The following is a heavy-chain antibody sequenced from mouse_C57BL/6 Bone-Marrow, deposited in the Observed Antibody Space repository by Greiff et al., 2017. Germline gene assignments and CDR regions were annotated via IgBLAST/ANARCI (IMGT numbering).Heavy chain of an antibody. J-gene: IGHJ3*01. CDR2: IDPSDSYT. V-gene: IGHV1-50*01. Sequence: QVQLQQPGAELVKPGASVKLSCKASGYTFTSYWMQWVKQRPGQGLEWIGEIDPSDSYTNYNQKFKGKATVTVDTSSRTAYMQLSSLASEDSAVYYCARMRWLLLFAYWGQGTLVTVSA. CDR1: GYTFTSYW. CDR3: ARMRWLLLFAY. D-gene: IGHD2-3*01.